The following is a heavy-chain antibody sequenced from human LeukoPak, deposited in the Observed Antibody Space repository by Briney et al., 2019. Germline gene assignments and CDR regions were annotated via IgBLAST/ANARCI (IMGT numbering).Heavy chain of an antibody. CDR1: GGSIRSYY. Sequence: PSETLSLTCTVSGGSIRSYYWSWIRQPPGKGLEWIGYLDYSGSTHYNPSLRGRVTISVDTPKNQFSLKLSSVTAADTAVYYCARGLLENFDYWGQGTLVTVSS. CDR3: ARGLLENFDY. D-gene: IGHD5-24*01. V-gene: IGHV4-59*01. CDR2: LDYSGST. J-gene: IGHJ4*02.